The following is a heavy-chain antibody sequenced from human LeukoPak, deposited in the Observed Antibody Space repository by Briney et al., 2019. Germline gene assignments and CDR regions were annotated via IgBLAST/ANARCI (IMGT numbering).Heavy chain of an antibody. CDR1: GGSISSYY. D-gene: IGHD6-13*01. V-gene: IGHV4-59*01. CDR2: ISYSGST. CDR3: ARGSSSWPARFDY. Sequence: SETLSLTCTVSGGSISSYYWSWIRQPPGKGLEWIGYISYSGSTNYNPSLESRVTVSVDTSKNQFSVRLSSVTAADTAVYYCARGSSSWPARFDYWGQGTLVTVSS. J-gene: IGHJ4*02.